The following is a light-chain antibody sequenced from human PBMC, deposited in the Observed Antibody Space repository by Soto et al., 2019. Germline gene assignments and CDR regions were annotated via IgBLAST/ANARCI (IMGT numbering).Light chain of an antibody. CDR3: QQRSNWPLT. CDR1: QSVTSY. CDR2: DAS. J-gene: IGKJ4*01. Sequence: EIVLTQSPATLSLSPGERATLSCRASQSVTSYLAWYQQRPGQAPRLLIYDASNRVAGIPARFSGSGSGTDFTLTINSLEPEDFAVYYYQQRSNWPLTFGGGTKVEIK. V-gene: IGKV3-11*01.